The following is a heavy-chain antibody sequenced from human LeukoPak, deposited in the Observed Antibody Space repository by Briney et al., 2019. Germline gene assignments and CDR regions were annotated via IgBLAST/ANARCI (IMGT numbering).Heavy chain of an antibody. D-gene: IGHD3-10*01. CDR3: ARGRITMVRGVTYYFDY. J-gene: IGHJ4*02. V-gene: IGHV3-30*03. CDR1: GFTFSSYG. Sequence: GGSLRLSCAASGFTFSSYGMHWVRQAPGKGLEWVAVISYDGSNKYYADSVKGRFTISRDNSKNTLYLQMNSLRAEDTAVYYCARGRITMVRGVTYYFDYWGQGTLVTVSS. CDR2: ISYDGSNK.